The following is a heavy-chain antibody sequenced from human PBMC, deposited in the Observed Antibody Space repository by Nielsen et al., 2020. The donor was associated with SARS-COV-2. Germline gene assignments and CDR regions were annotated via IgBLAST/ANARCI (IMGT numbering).Heavy chain of an antibody. CDR2: IIPIFGTA. J-gene: IGHJ5*02. V-gene: IGHV1-69*13. D-gene: IGHD3-10*01. CDR1: GYTFTSYG. Sequence: SVKASCKASGYTFTSYGISWVRQAPGQGLEWMGGIIPIFGTANYAQKFQGRVTITADESTSTAYMELSSLRSEDTAVYYCARAQLWFGELGWFDPWGQGTLVTVSS. CDR3: ARAQLWFGELGWFDP.